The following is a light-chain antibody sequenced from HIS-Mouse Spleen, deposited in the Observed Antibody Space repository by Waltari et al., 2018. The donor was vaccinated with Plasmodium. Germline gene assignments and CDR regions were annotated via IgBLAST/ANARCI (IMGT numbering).Light chain of an antibody. CDR2: EDS. V-gene: IGLV3-10*01. CDR1: ALPQKY. Sequence: SYELTQPPSVSVSPGQTARITCSGDALPQKYAYWYQQKSGQAPVLVIDEDSKRPSGIPERFSGSSSGTMANLTISGAQVEDEADYYCYSTDSSGNHRVFGGGTKLTVL. J-gene: IGLJ3*02. CDR3: YSTDSSGNHRV.